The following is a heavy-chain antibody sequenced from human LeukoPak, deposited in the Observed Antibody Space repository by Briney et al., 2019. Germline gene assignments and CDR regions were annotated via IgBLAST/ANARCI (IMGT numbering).Heavy chain of an antibody. Sequence: PSETLSLTCSVSGDSISSHFWSWTRQPPGKGLEWIGYFHYSGMTNYNPSLKSRATLSVDTSTNQFSLKLTSVTAADTAFFCAREASSDPRLSSYFLDVWGEGTAVTVSS. J-gene: IGHJ6*03. V-gene: IGHV4-59*11. CDR2: FHYSGMT. CDR1: GDSISSHF. D-gene: IGHD6-19*01. CDR3: AREASSDPRLSSYFLDV.